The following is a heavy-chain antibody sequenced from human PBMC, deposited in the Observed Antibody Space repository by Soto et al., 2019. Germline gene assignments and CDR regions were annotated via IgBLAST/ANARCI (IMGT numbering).Heavy chain of an antibody. CDR1: GFTFSSYAM. CDR2: IYYIGTT. Sequence: LRLSCAASGFTFSSYAMSWVRQAPGKGLEWIGNIYYIGTTSYNPSLKSRVTMSIDTSKNQFSLKLRSVVAADTAMYYCAKNETTRPWFAPWGQGTLVTVSS. J-gene: IGHJ5*02. D-gene: IGHD1-1*01. V-gene: IGHV4-31*02. CDR3: AKNETTRPWFAP.